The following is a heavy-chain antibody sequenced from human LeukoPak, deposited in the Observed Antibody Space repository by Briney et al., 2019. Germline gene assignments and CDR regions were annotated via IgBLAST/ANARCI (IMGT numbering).Heavy chain of an antibody. CDR2: IYTSGST. J-gene: IGHJ5*02. CDR3: AKDAAQYCSGGSCYYGKWFDP. D-gene: IGHD2-15*01. Sequence: PSETLSLTCTVSGGSISSGSYYWSWIRQPAGRGLEWIGRIYTSGSTNYNPSLKSRVTISVDTSKSQFSLKLNSVTAADTAVYYCAKDAAQYCSGGSCYYGKWFDPWGQGTLVTVSS. CDR1: GGSISSGSYY. V-gene: IGHV4-61*02.